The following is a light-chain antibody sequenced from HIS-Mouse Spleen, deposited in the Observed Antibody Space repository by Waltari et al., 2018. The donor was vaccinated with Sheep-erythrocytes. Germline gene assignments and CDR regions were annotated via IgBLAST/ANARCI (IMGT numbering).Light chain of an antibody. Sequence: QSALTQPASVSGSPGQSITISCTGTSSDVGGYNYVSWYQQHPRKAPKVMIYDVSNRPSGVSNRFSGSKSGNTASLTISGLQAEDGADYYCSSYTSSSTLVVFGGGTKLTVL. V-gene: IGLV2-14*03. J-gene: IGLJ2*01. CDR3: SSYTSSSTLVV. CDR1: SSDVGGYNY. CDR2: DVS.